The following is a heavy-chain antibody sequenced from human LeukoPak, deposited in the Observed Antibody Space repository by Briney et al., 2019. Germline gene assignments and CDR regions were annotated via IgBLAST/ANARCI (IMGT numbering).Heavy chain of an antibody. J-gene: IGHJ4*02. Sequence: GGSLRLSCVASGFPFSNYWMSWVRQAPGKGPEWVASINQDGSETFYVDSVKGRFTISKDNAKNSLYLLMNSLRAEDTAVYYCAREDHSKYEYWGQGTLVTVSS. CDR1: GFPFSNYW. CDR2: INQDGSET. D-gene: IGHD4-11*01. V-gene: IGHV3-7*01. CDR3: AREDHSKYEY.